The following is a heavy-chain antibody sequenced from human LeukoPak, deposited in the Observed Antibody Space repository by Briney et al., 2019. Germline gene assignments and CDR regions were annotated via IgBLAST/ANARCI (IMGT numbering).Heavy chain of an antibody. Sequence: PGGSLTLSCAASGLTFSNYSISCVRQPPGKGMECLLAISVSASSTYHTHSVMGRFTISRDNSENTLYLQKDSLRADDTAVYYCAMKVVRRPRLHDAFDFWGQGTVVSVSS. CDR1: GLTFSNYS. CDR3: AMKVVRRPRLHDAFDF. V-gene: IGHV3-23*01. J-gene: IGHJ3*01. CDR2: ISVSASST. D-gene: IGHD5-24*01.